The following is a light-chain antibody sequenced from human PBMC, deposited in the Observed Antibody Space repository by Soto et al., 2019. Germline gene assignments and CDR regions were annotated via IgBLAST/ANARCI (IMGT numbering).Light chain of an antibody. V-gene: IGKV3-11*01. CDR1: QSVSSY. Sequence: VLTPSPATLSFSTGDRVTLSARASQSVSSYLAWYQQKPGQAPRLLIYDASNRATGIPARFSGSGSGTDFTLTISSLEPEDFAVYYCQQSSNWPPINCGQGTRREI. CDR3: QQSSNWPPIN. J-gene: IGKJ5*01. CDR2: DAS.